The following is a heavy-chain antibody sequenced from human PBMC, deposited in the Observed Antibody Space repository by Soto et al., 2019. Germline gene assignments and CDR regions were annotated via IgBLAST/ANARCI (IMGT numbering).Heavy chain of an antibody. CDR1: GFTFSSYG. CDR2: ISYDGSNK. CDR3: ANDYDSSGYYEVYYYYGMDV. J-gene: IGHJ6*02. D-gene: IGHD3-22*01. V-gene: IGHV3-30*18. Sequence: GGSLRLSCAASGFTFSSYGMHWVRQAPGKGLEWVAVISYDGSNKYYADSVKGRFTISRDNSKNTLYLQMNSLRAEDTAVYYCANDYDSSGYYEVYYYYGMDVWGQGTTVTVSS.